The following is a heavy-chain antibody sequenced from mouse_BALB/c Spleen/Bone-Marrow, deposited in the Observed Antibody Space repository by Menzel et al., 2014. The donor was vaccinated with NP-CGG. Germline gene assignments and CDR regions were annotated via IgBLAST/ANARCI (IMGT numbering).Heavy chain of an antibody. Sequence: EVQVVESGPELVKPGASVKISCKASGYSFTGYFMNWVMQSHGESLEWIGRINPYNGDTFYNQKFKGKATLTVDKSSSTAHMELRSLASEDSAVYYCARDYYDYYFDYWGQGTTLTVSS. J-gene: IGHJ2*01. CDR1: GYSFTGYF. V-gene: IGHV1-20*02. D-gene: IGHD2-4*01. CDR2: INPYNGDT. CDR3: ARDYYDYYFDY.